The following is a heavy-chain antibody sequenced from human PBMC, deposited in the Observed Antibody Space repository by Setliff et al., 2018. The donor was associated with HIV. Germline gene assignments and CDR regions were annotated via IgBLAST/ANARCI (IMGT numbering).Heavy chain of an antibody. CDR3: GRQVPVPGVAVTPIDY. J-gene: IGHJ4*02. CDR2: IFYTGST. D-gene: IGHD3-22*01. CDR1: GGSISSYY. V-gene: IGHV4-59*08. Sequence: SETLSLTCTASGGSISSYYWTWLRQFPGKGLEWIGFIFYTGSTTYNPSLNSRVTISVDTSKNQFSLKVTSVTAADTAVYYCGRQVPVPGVAVTPIDYWGQGTLVTVSS.